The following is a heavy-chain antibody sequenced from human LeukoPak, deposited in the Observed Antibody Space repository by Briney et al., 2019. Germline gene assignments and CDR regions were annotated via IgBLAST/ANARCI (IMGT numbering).Heavy chain of an antibody. J-gene: IGHJ4*02. CDR1: GFTFGSSA. CDR2: FSRSGPDT. V-gene: IGHV3-23*01. D-gene: IGHD6-13*01. Sequence: GGSLTLSCAASGFTFGSSAMSWVRQPPGKGPEWVSTFSRSGPDTYYADSVKGRFTIFRDNSKNTLYLQMNSLRAEDTAVYYCAKGSLGSWYYFDYWGQGTLVTVSS. CDR3: AKGSLGSWYYFDY.